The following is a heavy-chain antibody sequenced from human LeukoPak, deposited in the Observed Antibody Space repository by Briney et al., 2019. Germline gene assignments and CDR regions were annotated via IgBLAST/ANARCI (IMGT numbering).Heavy chain of an antibody. Sequence: GGSLRLSCAASGFTFSSYSMSWVRQAPGKGLEWVANIKQDGSEKYYVDSVKGRFTISRDNAKNSLYLQMNSLRAEDTAVYYCARVFASVWFNGYYYGMDVWGQGTTVTVSS. CDR2: IKQDGSEK. D-gene: IGHD2-21*01. V-gene: IGHV3-7*01. J-gene: IGHJ6*02. CDR1: GFTFSSYS. CDR3: ARVFASVWFNGYYYGMDV.